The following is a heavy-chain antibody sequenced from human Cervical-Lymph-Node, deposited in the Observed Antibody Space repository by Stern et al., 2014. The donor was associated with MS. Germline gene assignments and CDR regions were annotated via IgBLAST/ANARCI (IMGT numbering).Heavy chain of an antibody. J-gene: IGHJ4*02. CDR1: GFTFSSYG. V-gene: IGHV3-33*01. Sequence: QDQLVQSGGGVVQPGRSLRLSCAASGFTFSSYGMHWVRQAPGKGLEWVAVIWYDGINKYYADSVKGRLTISRDNSKNTLYLQMNSLRAEDTGVYSCARAGDSSSWYLDYWGQGTLVTVSS. D-gene: IGHD6-13*01. CDR2: IWYDGINK. CDR3: ARAGDSSSWYLDY.